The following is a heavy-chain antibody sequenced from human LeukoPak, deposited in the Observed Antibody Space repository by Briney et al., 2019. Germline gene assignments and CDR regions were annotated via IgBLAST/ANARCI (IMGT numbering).Heavy chain of an antibody. J-gene: IGHJ4*02. Sequence: PGGTLRLSCAASGFTFSSYAMLWVPPAPGKGLVGGAVIAYDGSNNYSADSVKGRFTISRDNSKNTLYLQMNSLRAEDTAVYYCARDLYYYDSSGYYGWGQGTLVTVSS. CDR3: ARDLYYYDSSGYYG. CDR1: GFTFSSYA. CDR2: IAYDGSNN. D-gene: IGHD3-22*01. V-gene: IGHV3-30*04.